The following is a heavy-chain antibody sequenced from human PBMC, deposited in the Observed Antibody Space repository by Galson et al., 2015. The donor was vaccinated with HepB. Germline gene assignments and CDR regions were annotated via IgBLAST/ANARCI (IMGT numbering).Heavy chain of an antibody. V-gene: IGHV3-23*01. CDR3: AKEGRNGYFGVYGGFDV. CDR2: ISGSGGNT. CDR1: GSTFRSYA. J-gene: IGHJ3*01. D-gene: IGHD3-22*01. Sequence: SLRLSCAASGSTFRSYAMTWVRQAPGGGLDWVSSISGSGGNTYYTASVKGRFTISRDNSKNTLFLQMKSLRVEDTAVYFCAKEGRNGYFGVYGGFDVWGHGTLVTVSS.